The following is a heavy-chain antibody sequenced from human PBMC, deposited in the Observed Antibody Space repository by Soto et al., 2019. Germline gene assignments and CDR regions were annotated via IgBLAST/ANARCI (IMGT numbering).Heavy chain of an antibody. D-gene: IGHD2-2*01. CDR1: GGFLSQSY. J-gene: IGHJ4*02. Sequence: SETLALTCAVYGGFLSQSYWTWIRQPPGKGLEWIGETNHVGGTNYNPSLKSRVTLSVDTSKNQFSMNLSSVTDAGTAVYYCVRYCSTTKGPFDYWGQVTLVTVS. CDR3: VRYCSTTKGPFDY. V-gene: IGHV4-34*01. CDR2: TNHVGGT.